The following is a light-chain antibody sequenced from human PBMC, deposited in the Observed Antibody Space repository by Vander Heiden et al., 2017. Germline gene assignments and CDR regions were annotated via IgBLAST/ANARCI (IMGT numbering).Light chain of an antibody. CDR2: GNN. V-gene: IGLV1-51*01. CDR3: GTWNSSLTAYI. CDR1: SSTIVNNY. Sequence: QSVLPQPPSVSAAPGKKVPICCSGSSSTIVNNYVSWYQQLPGTAPKLLIYGNNKRPSGIPDRFSGSKSGASATLGITGLQTGDEADDYCGTWNSSLTAYIFGTGTKVNVL. J-gene: IGLJ1*01.